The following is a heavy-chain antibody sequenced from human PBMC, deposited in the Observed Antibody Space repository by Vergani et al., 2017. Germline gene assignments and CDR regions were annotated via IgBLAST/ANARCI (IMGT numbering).Heavy chain of an antibody. Sequence: EVQLEESGGGLVMPGGSLSLSCVASGFTSAGYAKHWVRKAPGEGLVWVSGISGNSNSIGYEDSVKGRFTISRDNAKNSLYFQMNILRAEDTALYYCAKDLCTSSGGGCFDPWGQGTLVTVSS. V-gene: IGHV3-9*02. CDR1: GFTSAGYA. J-gene: IGHJ5*02. CDR2: ISGNSNSI. CDR3: AKDLCTSSGGGCFDP. D-gene: IGHD6-6*01.